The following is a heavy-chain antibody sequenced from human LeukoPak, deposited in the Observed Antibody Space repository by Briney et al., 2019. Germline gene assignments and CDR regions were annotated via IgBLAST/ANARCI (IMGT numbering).Heavy chain of an antibody. J-gene: IGHJ4*02. CDR2: IIPILGIA. D-gene: IGHD5-24*01. CDR1: GGTFSSYA. Sequence: SVKVSCKASGGTFSSYAISWVRPAPGQGLEWMGRIIPILGIANYAQKFQGRVTITADKSTSTAYMELSSLRSEDTAVYYCARGRDGYNYQYYFDYWGQGTLVTVSS. CDR3: ARGRDGYNYQYYFDY. V-gene: IGHV1-69*04.